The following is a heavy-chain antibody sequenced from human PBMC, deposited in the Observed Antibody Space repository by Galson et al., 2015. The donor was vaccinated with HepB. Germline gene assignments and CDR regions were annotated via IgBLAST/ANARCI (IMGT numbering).Heavy chain of an antibody. CDR3: ARGYGSGRPYYYYYYMDV. CDR1: GYTFTSYG. J-gene: IGHJ6*03. CDR2: ISAYNGNT. D-gene: IGHD3-10*01. V-gene: IGHV1-18*01. Sequence: SVKVSCKASGYTFTSYGISWVRQAPGQGLEWMGWISAYNGNTNYAQKLQGRVTMTTDTSTSTAYMELRSLRSDDTAVYYCARGYGSGRPYYYYYYMDVWGKGTTVTVSS.